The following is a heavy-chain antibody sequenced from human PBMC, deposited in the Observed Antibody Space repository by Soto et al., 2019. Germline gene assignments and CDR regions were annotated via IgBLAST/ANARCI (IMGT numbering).Heavy chain of an antibody. D-gene: IGHD5-12*01. Sequence: EFLKISCQDSTLRFSIYWINWVRQMPGKGLEWMGRIDPSDSYTNYSPSFQGHVTIFADKSIITFFFQWNSLKASDTAIYYCTTTQYSENY. CDR1: TLRFSIYW. J-gene: IGHJ4*01. V-gene: IGHV5-10-1*01. CDR3: TTTQYSENY. CDR2: IDPSDSYT.